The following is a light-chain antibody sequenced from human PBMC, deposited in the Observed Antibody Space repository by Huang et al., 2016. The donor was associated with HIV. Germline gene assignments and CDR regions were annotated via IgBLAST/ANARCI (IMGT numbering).Light chain of an antibody. V-gene: IGKV3-20*01. J-gene: IGKJ2*01. CDR1: QSVSHNY. CDR2: GAS. CDR3: HQYGMSPRT. Sequence: EIVLTQSPGTLSLSPGERAIPSCRASQSVSHNYLAWYQQKPGQPPRLLIYGASSRATGISDRFSGSGSGTDFTLTISRLEPEDFAVYYCHQYGMSPRTFGQGTKLEIK.